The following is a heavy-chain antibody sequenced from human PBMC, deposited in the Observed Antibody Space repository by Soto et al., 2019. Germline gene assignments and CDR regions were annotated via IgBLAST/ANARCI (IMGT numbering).Heavy chain of an antibody. J-gene: IGHJ4*02. V-gene: IGHV4-39*01. CDR1: GGSISSISYY. Sequence: TXSLTCTVSGGSISSISYYWGWIRQPPGKGLEWIGSIYYSGSTYYNPSLKSRVTISVDTSKNQFSLKLSSVTAADTAVYYCARGIEYYDFWSGYYWFDYWGQGTLVTVSS. CDR2: IYYSGST. CDR3: ARGIEYYDFWSGYYWFDY. D-gene: IGHD3-3*01.